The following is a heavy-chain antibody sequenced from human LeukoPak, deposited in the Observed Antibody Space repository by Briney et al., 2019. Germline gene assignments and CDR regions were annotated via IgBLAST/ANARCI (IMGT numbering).Heavy chain of an antibody. CDR3: ATYGPGSYRFDP. V-gene: IGHV4-31*03. J-gene: IGHJ5*02. CDR1: GGSISSGNYY. CDR2: IHHSGST. D-gene: IGHD3-10*01. Sequence: SETLSLTCTVSGGSISSGNYYWSWIRQHPGKGLEWVGYIHHSGSTYYNPSLKSRVIISVDTSKNQFSLKLNSVTAADTAVYYCATYGPGSYRFDPWGQGTLVTVSS.